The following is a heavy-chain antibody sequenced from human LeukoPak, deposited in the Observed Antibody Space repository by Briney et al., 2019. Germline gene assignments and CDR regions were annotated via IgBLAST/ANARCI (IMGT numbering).Heavy chain of an antibody. D-gene: IGHD4-11*01. CDR2: MNPNSGNT. V-gene: IGHV1-8*01. Sequence: ASVKVSCKASGYTFTSYDINWVRQATGQGLEWMGWMNPNSGNTGYAQKFQGRVTMTRNTSISTAYMELSSLRSEDTAIYYCARDHTETSSLNFRNYYYYGMDIWGQGTTVIVSS. CDR1: GYTFTSYD. J-gene: IGHJ6*02. CDR3: ARDHTETSSLNFRNYYYYGMDI.